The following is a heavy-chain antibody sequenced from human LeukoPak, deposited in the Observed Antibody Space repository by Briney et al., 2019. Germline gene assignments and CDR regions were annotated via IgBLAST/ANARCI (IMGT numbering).Heavy chain of an antibody. CDR2: INPNSGGT. J-gene: IGHJ6*03. CDR3: ASRGGPTENYYYYYMDV. D-gene: IGHD4-17*01. Sequence: GASVKVSCKASGHTFTGYYMHWVRQAPGQGLEWMGWINPNSGGTNYAQKFQGRVTMTRDTSISTAYMELSRLRSDDTAVYYCASRGGPTENYYYYYMDVWGKGTTVTVSS. CDR1: GHTFTGYY. V-gene: IGHV1-2*02.